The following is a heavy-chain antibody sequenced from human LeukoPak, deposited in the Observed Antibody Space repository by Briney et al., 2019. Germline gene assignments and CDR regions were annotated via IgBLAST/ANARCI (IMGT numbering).Heavy chain of an antibody. CDR3: ARGAYCYDSSGHYPMFEY. J-gene: IGHJ4*02. CDR1: GNTFTGYY. CDR2: INTNSGGT. V-gene: IGHV1-2*02. D-gene: IGHD3-22*01. Sequence: ASVKVSCKASGNTFTGYYMHWVRQAPGQGLEWMGWINTNSGGTNSAQKFQGRVTMTRATSISTVYMELSRLRSDDTAVYYCARGAYCYDSSGHYPMFEYWGQGTLVTVSS.